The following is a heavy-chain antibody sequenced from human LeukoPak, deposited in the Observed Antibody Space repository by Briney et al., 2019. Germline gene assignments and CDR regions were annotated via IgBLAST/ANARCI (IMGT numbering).Heavy chain of an antibody. CDR2: IKQDGSEK. CDR3: AREGEWLVYYFDY. J-gene: IGHJ4*02. D-gene: IGHD6-19*01. V-gene: IGHV3-7*01. CDR1: GFTFSSYW. Sequence: PGGSLRLSCAASGFTFSSYWMSWVRQAPGKGLEWVANIKQDGSEKYYVDSVKGRFTISRDNAKNSLYLQMNSLRAEDTAVYYCAREGEWLVYYFDYWGQGTLVTVSS.